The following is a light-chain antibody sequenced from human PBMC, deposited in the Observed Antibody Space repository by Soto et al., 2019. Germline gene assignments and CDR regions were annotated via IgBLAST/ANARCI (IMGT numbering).Light chain of an antibody. J-gene: IGKJ4*01. CDR3: QRYNNWPLT. Sequence: EIVMTQSPATLSVSPGERVTLSCRASQTIGGNLVWYQQKPGQAPRLLTHGASTRATGVPARFSGSGSGTEFTLTISSLQSEDFAVYYCQRYNNWPLTFGGGTKVENK. CDR1: QTIGGN. CDR2: GAS. V-gene: IGKV3-15*01.